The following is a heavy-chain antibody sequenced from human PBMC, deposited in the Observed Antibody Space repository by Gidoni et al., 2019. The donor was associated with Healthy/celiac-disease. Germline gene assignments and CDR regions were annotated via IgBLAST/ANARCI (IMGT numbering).Heavy chain of an antibody. CDR1: GGSFSGYY. V-gene: IGHV4-34*01. Sequence: GAGLLKPSETLSLTCAVDGGSFSGYYWSWIRQPPGKGLEWIGEINHSGSTNYNPSLKSRVTISVDTSKNQFSLKLISVTAADTAVYYCASSFGVVLSDPFDPWGQGTLVTVSS. CDR2: INHSGST. CDR3: ASSFGVVLSDPFDP. J-gene: IGHJ5*02. D-gene: IGHD3-3*01.